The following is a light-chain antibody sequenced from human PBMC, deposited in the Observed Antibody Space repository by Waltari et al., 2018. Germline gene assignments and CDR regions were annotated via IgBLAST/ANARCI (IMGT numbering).Light chain of an antibody. CDR2: GAS. CDR3: QQYNNWPRT. V-gene: IGKV3-15*01. J-gene: IGKJ1*01. Sequence: EIVMTQSPATLSVSPGERATLSCRASQSVRSNLAWYQQKPGQAPRPLIYGASTRATGIPARFSGSGSGTEFTLTISSLQSEDFAVYYCQQYNNWPRTFGQGTKVEIK. CDR1: QSVRSN.